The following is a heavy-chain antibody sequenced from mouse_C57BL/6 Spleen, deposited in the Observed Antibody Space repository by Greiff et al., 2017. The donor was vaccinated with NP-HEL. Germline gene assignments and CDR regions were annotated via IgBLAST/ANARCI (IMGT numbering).Heavy chain of an antibody. Sequence: EVQVVESGGGLVKPGGSLKLSCAASGFTFSDYGMHWVRQAPEKGLEWVAYISSGSSTIYYADTVKGRFTISRDNAKNTLFLQLTSLRSEDTAMYYCASAYYSNYGDYAMDYWGQGTSVTVSS. J-gene: IGHJ4*01. V-gene: IGHV5-17*01. CDR2: ISSGSSTI. CDR1: GFTFSDYG. CDR3: ASAYYSNYGDYAMDY. D-gene: IGHD2-5*01.